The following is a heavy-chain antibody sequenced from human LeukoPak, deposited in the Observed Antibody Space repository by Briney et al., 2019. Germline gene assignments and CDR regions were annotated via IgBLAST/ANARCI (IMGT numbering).Heavy chain of an antibody. CDR2: IKQDGSAK. CDR3: ARPTTGNAFDI. V-gene: IGHV3-7*05. Sequence: PGGSLRLSCAASGFTFSDYYMSWIRQAPGKGLEWVANIKQDGSAKYYVDSVKGRFSISRDNAKTSLYLQVNSLRAEDTAVYFCARPTTGNAFDIWGQGTMVTVSS. J-gene: IGHJ3*02. CDR1: GFTFSDYY. D-gene: IGHD1-1*01.